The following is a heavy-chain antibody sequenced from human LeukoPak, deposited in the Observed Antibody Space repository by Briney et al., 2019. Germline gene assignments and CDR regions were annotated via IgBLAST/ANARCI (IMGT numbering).Heavy chain of an antibody. CDR3: ARAVLWFGDLDYYYYMDV. CDR1: GDSVSSNSAA. J-gene: IGHJ6*03. CDR2: TYYRSKWYN. D-gene: IGHD3-10*01. V-gene: IGHV6-1*01. Sequence: SQTLSLTCAISGDSVSSNSAAWNWIRQSPSRGLEWLGRTYYRSKWYNDYAVSVKSRITINPDTSKNQFSLQLNSVTPEDTAVYYCARAVLWFGDLDYYYYMDVWGKGTTVTVSS.